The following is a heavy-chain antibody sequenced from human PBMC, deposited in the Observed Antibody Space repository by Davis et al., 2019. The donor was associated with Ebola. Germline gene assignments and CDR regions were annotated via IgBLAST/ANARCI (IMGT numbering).Heavy chain of an antibody. V-gene: IGHV3-21*01. CDR3: ARGYYGGEFDY. D-gene: IGHD3-10*01. J-gene: IGHJ4*02. CDR2: ISSDSDYI. Sequence: PGGSLRLSCAASGFTFSTYSMSWVRQAPGKGLEWVSSISSDSDYIYYADSAKGRFTISRDNAKNSLYLQMNSLRAGDTAVYYCARGYYGGEFDYWGQGTLVTVSS. CDR1: GFTFSTYS.